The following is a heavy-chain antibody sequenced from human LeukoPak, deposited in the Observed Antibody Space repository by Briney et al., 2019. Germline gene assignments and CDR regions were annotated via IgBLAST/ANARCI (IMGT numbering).Heavy chain of an antibody. CDR2: IYTSGST. CDR3: ARPMSSGWYRYHAFDI. V-gene: IGHV4-61*02. D-gene: IGHD6-19*01. J-gene: IGHJ3*02. Sequence: PSETLSLTCTVSGGSISSGSYYWSWIRQPAGKGLEWIGRIYTSGSTNYNPSLKSRVTISVDTSKNQFSLKLSSVTAADTAVYYCARPMSSGWYRYHAFDIWGQGTMVTVSS. CDR1: GGSISSGSYY.